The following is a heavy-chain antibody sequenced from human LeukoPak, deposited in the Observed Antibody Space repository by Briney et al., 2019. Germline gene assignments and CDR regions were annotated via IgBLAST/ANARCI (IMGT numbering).Heavy chain of an antibody. CDR3: AKAGYCSSISCYADLYYFDY. V-gene: IGHV3-23*01. CDR2: ISGSGGST. Sequence: GGSLRLSCAASGFTFSSYAMSWVRQAPGKGLEWVSAISGSGGSTYYADSVKGRFTISRDNSKNTLYLQMNSLRAEDTAVYYCAKAGYCSSISCYADLYYFDYWGQGTLVTVSS. J-gene: IGHJ4*02. CDR1: GFTFSSYA. D-gene: IGHD2-2*01.